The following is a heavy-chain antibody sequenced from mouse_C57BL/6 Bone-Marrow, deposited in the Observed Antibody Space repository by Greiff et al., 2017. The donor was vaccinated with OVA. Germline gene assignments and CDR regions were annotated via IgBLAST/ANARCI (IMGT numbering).Heavy chain of an antibody. Sequence: QVQLQQPGAELVKPGASVKMSCKASGYTFTSYWITWVKQRPGQGLEWIGDIYPGSGSTNYNEKFKSKATLTVDTSSSTAYMQLSSLTSEDSAVYYCARSGGSSSKYYFDYWGQGTTLTVSS. CDR2: IYPGSGST. V-gene: IGHV1-55*01. CDR3: ARSGGSSSKYYFDY. D-gene: IGHD1-1*01. CDR1: GYTFTSYW. J-gene: IGHJ2*01.